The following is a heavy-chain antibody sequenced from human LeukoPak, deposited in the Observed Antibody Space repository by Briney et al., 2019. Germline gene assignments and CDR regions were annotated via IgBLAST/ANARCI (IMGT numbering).Heavy chain of an antibody. CDR3: TTGEMATSSFDY. J-gene: IGHJ4*02. V-gene: IGHV3-15*01. CDR2: IKSKTDGGTT. D-gene: IGHD5-24*01. Sequence: GGSLRLSCAASGFTFSNAWMSWVRQAPGKGLEWVGHIKSKTDGGTTDYAAPVKGRFTISRDDSKNTLYLQMNSLKTEDTAVYYCTTGEMATSSFDYWGQGTLVTVSS. CDR1: GFTFSNAW.